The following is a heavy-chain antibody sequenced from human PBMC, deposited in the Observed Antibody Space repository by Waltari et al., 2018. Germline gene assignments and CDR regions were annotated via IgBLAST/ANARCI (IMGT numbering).Heavy chain of an antibody. V-gene: IGHV3-7*01. J-gene: IGHJ4*02. Sequence: EVQLVESGGGLVQPGGSLRLSCAASGFTLKTYWRGWVRQTPGKGLEWVANIKQDGSEKSYVDSVKGRFTISRDNAKNSVYLQMNNVRTEDTAVYYCARENYFDYWGQGTLVIVSS. CDR2: IKQDGSEK. CDR1: GFTLKTYW. CDR3: ARENYFDY.